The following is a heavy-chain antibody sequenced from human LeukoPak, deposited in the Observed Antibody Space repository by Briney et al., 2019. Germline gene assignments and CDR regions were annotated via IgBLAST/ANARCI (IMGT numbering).Heavy chain of an antibody. Sequence: PGGSLRLSCAASGFTFSSYAMSWVRQAPGKGLEWVSSISGSGSSTYYADSVKGRFTISRDNSKNTLYLQMNSLRAEDTAVYYCAKEARTVSYYSGEYFQHWGQGTLVTVSS. CDR1: GFTFSSYA. J-gene: IGHJ1*01. D-gene: IGHD3-10*01. CDR2: ISGSGSST. V-gene: IGHV3-23*01. CDR3: AKEARTVSYYSGEYFQH.